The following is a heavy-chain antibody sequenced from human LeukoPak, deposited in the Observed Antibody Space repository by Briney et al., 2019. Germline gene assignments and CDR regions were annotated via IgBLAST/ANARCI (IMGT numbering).Heavy chain of an antibody. Sequence: SETLSLTCTVSGGSISSYYWSWIRQPAGKGLEWIGRIYTSGSTNYNPPLKSRVTISVDTSKNQFTLKLSSVTAADTAVYYCARGRYGWLPFDFWGQGTLVTVSS. CDR3: ARGRYGWLPFDF. V-gene: IGHV4-4*07. D-gene: IGHD3-16*01. CDR2: IYTSGST. CDR1: GGSISSYY. J-gene: IGHJ4*02.